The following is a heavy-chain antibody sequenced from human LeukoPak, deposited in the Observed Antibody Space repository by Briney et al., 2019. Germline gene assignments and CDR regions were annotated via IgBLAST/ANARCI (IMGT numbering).Heavy chain of an antibody. J-gene: IGHJ4*02. Sequence: GGSLRLSGAASGFTFSSYQINSVRQAPGKGLEWVSYISTSGSTIYYADSVKGRFTISRDNAKKSLYLQMNSLRAEDTAVYYFARVSYDSSGYYYFDYWGQGTLVTVSS. V-gene: IGHV3-48*03. CDR1: GFTFSSYQ. CDR2: ISTSGSTI. D-gene: IGHD3-22*01. CDR3: ARVSYDSSGYYYFDY.